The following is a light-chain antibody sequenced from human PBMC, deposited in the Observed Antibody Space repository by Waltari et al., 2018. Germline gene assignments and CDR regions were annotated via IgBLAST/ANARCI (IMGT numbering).Light chain of an antibody. Sequence: QSALTQPASVYGSPGQSIPISCTATSSDVGSYDLVSWYQQHPGRAPKLMIYEGSKRPSGVSNRFSGSKSGNTASLTISGLQAEDEADYYCCSYAGSNWVFGGGTKLTVL. CDR3: CSYAGSNWV. J-gene: IGLJ3*02. V-gene: IGLV2-23*01. CDR1: SSDVGSYDL. CDR2: EGS.